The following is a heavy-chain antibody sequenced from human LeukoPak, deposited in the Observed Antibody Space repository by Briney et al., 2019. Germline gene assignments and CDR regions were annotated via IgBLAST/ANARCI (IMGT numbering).Heavy chain of an antibody. CDR3: ARLSSNGATYFDY. CDR1: GGSISDYY. Sequence: SETLSLTCTVSGGSISDYYWSWIRQPAGKGLEWIGKISRSVGTHYNPSLESRVTISIDMSKNQFSLKLNSVTAADTAVYYCARLSSNGATYFDYGGQGTLVTVSS. D-gene: IGHD6-13*01. CDR2: ISRSVGT. J-gene: IGHJ4*02. V-gene: IGHV4-59*04.